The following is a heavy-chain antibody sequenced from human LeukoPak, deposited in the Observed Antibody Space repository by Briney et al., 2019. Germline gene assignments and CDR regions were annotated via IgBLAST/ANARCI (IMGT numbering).Heavy chain of an antibody. D-gene: IGHD1-26*01. J-gene: IGHJ3*01. CDR2: IWYDGSNK. CDR3: AKDSDTGNYYSAFDF. Sequence: GGSLRLSCAASGFTFNNYGMHWVRQAPGKGLEWVEVIWYDGSNKYYADSVKGRFTISRDNSKNTLYLQMNSLRVEDTAVYYCAKDSDTGNYYSAFDFWGQGTMLTVSS. CDR1: GFTFNNYG. V-gene: IGHV3-33*06.